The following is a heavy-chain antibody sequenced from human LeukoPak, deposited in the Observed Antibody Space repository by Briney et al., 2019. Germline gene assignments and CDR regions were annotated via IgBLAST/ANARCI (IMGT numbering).Heavy chain of an antibody. D-gene: IGHD5/OR15-5a*01. CDR2: INHSGST. Sequence: PETLSLTCAVYGGSFSGYYWSWIRQPPGKGLEWIGEINHSGSTNYNPSLKSRVTISVDTSKNQFSLKLSSVTAADTAVYYCARDRYREDALRLSDEFDYWGQGTLVTVSS. V-gene: IGHV4-34*01. CDR3: ARDRYREDALRLSDEFDY. J-gene: IGHJ4*02. CDR1: GGSFSGYY.